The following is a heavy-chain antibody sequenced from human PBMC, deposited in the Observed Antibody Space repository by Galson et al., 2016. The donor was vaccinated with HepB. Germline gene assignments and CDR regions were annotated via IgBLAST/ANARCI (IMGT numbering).Heavy chain of an antibody. J-gene: IGHJ5*02. CDR1: GGSLSSGGHS. CDR2: IYYSGST. CDR3: ARGQIRWFDP. Sequence: LSLTCAVSGGSLSSGGHSWSWIRQPPGKGLEFIGYIYYSGSTYYNPSLKSRVTISIDRSKNQFSLKRSSVTAADPAVYHCARGQIRWFDPWGQGALVTVSS. V-gene: IGHV4-30-2*01.